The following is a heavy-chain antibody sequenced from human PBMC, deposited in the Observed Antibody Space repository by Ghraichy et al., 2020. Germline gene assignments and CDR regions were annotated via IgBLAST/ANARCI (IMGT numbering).Heavy chain of an antibody. D-gene: IGHD2-8*01. CDR3: ARGIGVDYFPS. J-gene: IGHJ4*02. Sequence: SETLSLTFSVSGCSINTHYYWGWIRQPPGKGLEGIGSVDHSGSTYYNPSLESRVTISIDTSKNHFSLRMTAVTAAYTAVYYCARGIGVDYFPSWGQGTLVTVSS. CDR2: VDHSGST. CDR1: GCSINTHYY. V-gene: IGHV4-38-2*02.